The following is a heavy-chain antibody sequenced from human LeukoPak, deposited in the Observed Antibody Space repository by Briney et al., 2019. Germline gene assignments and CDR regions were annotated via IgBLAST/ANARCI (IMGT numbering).Heavy chain of an antibody. D-gene: IGHD5-18*01. CDR2: INPNSGGT. J-gene: IGHJ4*02. CDR3: ARVRQLWLPFDY. Sequence: WASVKVSCKASGYTFTSHDINWVRQAPGQGLEWMGWINPNSGGTNYAQKFQGRVTMTRDTSISTAYMELSRLRSDDTAVYYCARVRQLWLPFDYWGQGTLVTVSS. CDR1: GYTFTSHD. V-gene: IGHV1-2*02.